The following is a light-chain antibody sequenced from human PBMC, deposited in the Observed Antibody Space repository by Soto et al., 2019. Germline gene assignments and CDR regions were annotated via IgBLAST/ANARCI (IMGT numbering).Light chain of an antibody. J-gene: IGKJ4*01. CDR3: QQYQDYPYT. CDR2: DAF. Sequence: DIRMTQSPSSLSASVGDRVTITCRASQDIGRSFAWFQQKPGKAPKSLVYDAFIFPSGVPSRFSVSGSGTDFTLTISGLQPEDFATYYCQQYQDYPYTFGGGTKV. CDR1: QDIGRS. V-gene: IGKV1-16*01.